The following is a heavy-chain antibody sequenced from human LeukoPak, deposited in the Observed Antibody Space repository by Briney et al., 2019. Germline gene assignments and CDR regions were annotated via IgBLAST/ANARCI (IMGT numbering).Heavy chain of an antibody. D-gene: IGHD6-13*01. Sequence: ASVKVSCKASGGTFSSYAINWVRQAPGQGLEWMGGIIPIFGTANYAQKFQGRVTITADESTSTAYMELSSLRSEDTAAYYCARKEEDIAAPDYYYYGMDVWGQGTTVTVSS. V-gene: IGHV1-69*13. J-gene: IGHJ6*02. CDR3: ARKEEDIAAPDYYYYGMDV. CDR1: GGTFSSYA. CDR2: IIPIFGTA.